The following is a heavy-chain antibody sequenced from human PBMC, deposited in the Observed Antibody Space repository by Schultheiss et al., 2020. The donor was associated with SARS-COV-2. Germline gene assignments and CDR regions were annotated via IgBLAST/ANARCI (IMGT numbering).Heavy chain of an antibody. Sequence: GGSLRLSCAASGFTFSDYYLTWIRQAPGKGLEWVSHISSSSTYTNYADSVKGRFTISRDNAKNSLYLQMNSLRAEDTAVYYCARDGDGDYPIDYWGQGTLVTVSS. CDR2: ISSSSTYT. J-gene: IGHJ4*02. V-gene: IGHV3-11*06. CDR1: GFTFSDYY. CDR3: ARDGDGDYPIDY. D-gene: IGHD4-17*01.